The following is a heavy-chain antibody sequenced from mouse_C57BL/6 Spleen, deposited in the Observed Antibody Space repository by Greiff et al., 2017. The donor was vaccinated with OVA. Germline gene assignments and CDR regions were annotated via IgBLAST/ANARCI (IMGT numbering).Heavy chain of an antibody. CDR1: GYAFSSYW. J-gene: IGHJ4*01. CDR2: IYPGDGDT. CDR3: AREEQGFGAIDY. Sequence: QVQLQQSGAELVKPGASVKISCKASGYAFSSYWMNWVKQRPGKGLEWIGQIYPGDGDTNYNGKFKGKATLTADKSSSTAYMQLSSLSSEDSAVYFCAREEQGFGAIDYWGQGTSVTVSS. V-gene: IGHV1-80*01.